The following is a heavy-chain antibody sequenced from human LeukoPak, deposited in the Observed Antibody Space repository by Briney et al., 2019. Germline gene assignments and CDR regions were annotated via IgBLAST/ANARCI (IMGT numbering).Heavy chain of an antibody. CDR3: ASNFIRTGYFGEYYLH. Sequence: ASVKVSCKASGYTFTSHGISWVRQAPGQGLEWMGWISAYNGNTNYVQKLQGRVTMTTDTSTSTAYMELRSLREDDSAVYYCASNFIRTGYFGEYYLHWGQGTQVVVSS. D-gene: IGHD3-9*01. CDR1: GYTFTSHG. CDR2: ISAYNGNT. V-gene: IGHV1-18*01. J-gene: IGHJ1*01.